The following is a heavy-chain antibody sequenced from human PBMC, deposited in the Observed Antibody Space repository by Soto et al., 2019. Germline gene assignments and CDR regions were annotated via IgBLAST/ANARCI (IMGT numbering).Heavy chain of an antibody. Sequence: VQLVESGGGLVQPGGSLRLSCAASGFTFSSYSMNWVRQAPGKGLEWVSYISSSSSTIYYADSVKGRFTISRDNAKNSLYLQMNSLRDEDTAVYYCARTVCSGGSCYSDYWGQGTLVTVSS. CDR2: ISSSSSTI. V-gene: IGHV3-48*02. CDR1: GFTFSSYS. J-gene: IGHJ4*02. D-gene: IGHD2-15*01. CDR3: ARTVCSGGSCYSDY.